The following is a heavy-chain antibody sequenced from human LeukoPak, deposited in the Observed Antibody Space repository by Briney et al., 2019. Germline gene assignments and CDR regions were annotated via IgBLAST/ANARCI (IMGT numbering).Heavy chain of an antibody. D-gene: IGHD3-3*01. CDR3: ARDGVPLKWLLSGSGDAFDI. J-gene: IGHJ3*02. CDR1: GFTFSSYW. Sequence: TGGSLRLSCAASGFTFSSYWMHWVRQAPGKGLVWVSRINSDGSSTSYADSVKGRFTISRDNAKNTLYLQMNSLRAEDTAVYYCARDGVPLKWLLSGSGDAFDIWGQGTMVTVSS. V-gene: IGHV3-74*01. CDR2: INSDGSST.